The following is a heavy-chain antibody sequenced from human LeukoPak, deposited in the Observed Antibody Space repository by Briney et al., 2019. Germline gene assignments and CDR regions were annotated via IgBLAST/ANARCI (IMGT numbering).Heavy chain of an antibody. CDR3: AIARVVVIANAWNTFDY. CDR2: FDPEDGET. CDR1: GYTLTELS. V-gene: IGHV1-24*01. Sequence: SVKVSCKVSGYTLTELSMHWVRQAPGKGLEWMGGFDPEDGETIYAQKFQGRVTMTEDTSTDTAYMELSSLRSEDTAVYYCAIARVVVIANAWNTFDYWGQGTLVTVSS. D-gene: IGHD2-21*01. J-gene: IGHJ4*02.